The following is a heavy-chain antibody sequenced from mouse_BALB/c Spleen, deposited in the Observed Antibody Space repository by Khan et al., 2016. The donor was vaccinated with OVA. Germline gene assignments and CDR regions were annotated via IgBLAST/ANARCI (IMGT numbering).Heavy chain of an antibody. D-gene: IGHD1-1*01. CDR3: ARLAYYYNSEGFAY. V-gene: IGHV5-6*01. J-gene: IGHJ3*01. CDR2: ISSGGHYT. CDR1: GFTFSTYG. Sequence: EVELVESGGDLVKTGGSLKLSCAASGFTFSTYGMSWVRQTPDKRLEWVATISSGGHYTYYIDSVKGRFTISRENAKNTLYLQMTSLRSEDTAMYYCARLAYYYNSEGFAYWGQGTLVTVSA.